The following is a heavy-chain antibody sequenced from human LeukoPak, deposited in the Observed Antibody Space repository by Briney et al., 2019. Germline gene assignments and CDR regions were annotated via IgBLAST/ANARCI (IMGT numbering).Heavy chain of an antibody. CDR1: GGSMNSYF. CDR2: ITYSGST. Sequence: SETLSLTCTVSGGSMNSYFWSWIRQPPGKGLEWIGYITYSGSTNYNPSLKSRVTISVDTSKNQFSLKLSSVTAADTAVYYCARVVAVARRYYYYMDVWGKGTTVTVSS. CDR3: ARVVAVARRYYYYMDV. J-gene: IGHJ6*03. D-gene: IGHD6-19*01. V-gene: IGHV4-59*12.